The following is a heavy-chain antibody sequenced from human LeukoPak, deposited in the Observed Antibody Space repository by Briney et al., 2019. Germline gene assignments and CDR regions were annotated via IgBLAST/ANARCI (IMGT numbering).Heavy chain of an antibody. CDR3: ARQADFDKATLSFFDY. V-gene: IGHV4-39*01. CDR2: HYYSGST. J-gene: IGHJ4*02. CDR1: GASIDSSGYY. D-gene: IGHD5-12*01. Sequence: PSETLSLTCTVSGASIDSSGYYWGWIRQPPGKGLEWIGSHYYSGSTYYNPSLKSRVTISVDTSKNQFSLKLSSVTAADTAVYYCARQADFDKATLSFFDYWGQGTLVTVSS.